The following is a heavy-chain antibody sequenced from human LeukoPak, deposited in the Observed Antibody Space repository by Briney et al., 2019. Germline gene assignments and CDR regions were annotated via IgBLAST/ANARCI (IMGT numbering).Heavy chain of an antibody. CDR1: GDSVSGYT. CDR3: VIGVGWQPHY. Sequence: TSETLSLTCTVFGDSVSGYTMKWVWQPPGKGLKWIWHIYKIRTTNYNPSHKSRLTISADTPNNHFSLKLGSVTAADTAVYYGVIGVGWQPHYWGQGALVTVPS. V-gene: IGHV4-59*02. J-gene: IGHJ4*02. D-gene: IGHD2-15*01. CDR2: IYKIRTT.